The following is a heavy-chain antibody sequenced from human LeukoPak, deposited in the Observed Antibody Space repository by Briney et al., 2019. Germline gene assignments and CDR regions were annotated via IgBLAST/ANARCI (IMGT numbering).Heavy chain of an antibody. CDR3: ARRPMWGPSYYYGMDV. J-gene: IGHJ6*02. D-gene: IGHD3-16*01. Sequence: PSETLSLTCTVSGGSISSSSYYWSWIRQPPGKGLEWIGYIYYSGSTNYNPSLKSRVTISVDTSKNQFSLKLSSVTAADTAVYYCARRPMWGPSYYYGMDVWGQGTTVTVSS. CDR2: IYYSGST. V-gene: IGHV4-61*05. CDR1: GGSISSSSYY.